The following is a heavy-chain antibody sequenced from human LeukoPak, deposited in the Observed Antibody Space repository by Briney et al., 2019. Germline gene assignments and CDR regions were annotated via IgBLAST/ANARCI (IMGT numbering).Heavy chain of an antibody. J-gene: IGHJ4*02. CDR3: ARTPRYCSGGSCYPLGY. Sequence: GGSLRLSCAASGFTFSSYAMHWVRQAPGKGLEWVAVISYDGSNKYYADSVKGRFTISRDNSKNTLYLQMNSLRAEDTAVYYCARTPRYCSGGSCYPLGYWGQGTLVTVSS. CDR2: ISYDGSNK. D-gene: IGHD2-15*01. V-gene: IGHV3-30-3*01. CDR1: GFTFSSYA.